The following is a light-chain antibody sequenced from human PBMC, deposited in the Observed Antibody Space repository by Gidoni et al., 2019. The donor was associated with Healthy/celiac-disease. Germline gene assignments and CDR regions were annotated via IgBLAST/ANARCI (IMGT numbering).Light chain of an antibody. Sequence: EIVLTQSPATLSLSPGERATLSCRASQSVSSYLAWYQQKPGQAPRLLIYDASNRATGIPARFSGSGSGTDFTRTISSLEPEDFVVYYCQQRSNWLWTFGQGTKVEIK. CDR3: QQRSNWLWT. V-gene: IGKV3-11*01. CDR1: QSVSSY. J-gene: IGKJ1*01. CDR2: DAS.